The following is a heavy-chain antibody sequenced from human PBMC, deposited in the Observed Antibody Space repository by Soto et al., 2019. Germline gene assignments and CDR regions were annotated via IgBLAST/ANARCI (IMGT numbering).Heavy chain of an antibody. CDR1: GFTFSSYA. V-gene: IGHV3-23*01. J-gene: IGHJ4*02. CDR3: GDFGSGSWPFDC. CDR2: ISGSGGST. D-gene: IGHD1-26*01. Sequence: PGGSLRLSFAASGFTFSSYAMSWVRQAPGKGLEWVSAISGSGGSTYYADSVKGRFTISRDNSKNTPYLQMNSLRAEDTAVYYCGDFGSGSWPFDCWGQGILVTVSS.